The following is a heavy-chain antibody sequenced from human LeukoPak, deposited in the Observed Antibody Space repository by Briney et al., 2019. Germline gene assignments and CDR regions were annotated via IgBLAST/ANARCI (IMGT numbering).Heavy chain of an antibody. Sequence: ASVKVSCKASGYTFTGYYMHWVRQAPGQGLEWMGRINPNSGGTNYAQKFQGRVTMTRDTSISTAYMELSRLRSDDTAVYYCAKSRYSGNQRSAFDTWGQGTMVTVSS. V-gene: IGHV1-2*06. J-gene: IGHJ3*02. D-gene: IGHD1-26*01. CDR1: GYTFTGYY. CDR2: INPNSGGT. CDR3: AKSRYSGNQRSAFDT.